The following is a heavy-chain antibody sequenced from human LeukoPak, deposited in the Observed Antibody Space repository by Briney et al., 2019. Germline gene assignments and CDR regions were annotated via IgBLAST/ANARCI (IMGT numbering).Heavy chain of an antibody. CDR1: GFTFSTYN. Sequence: GGSLRLSCEASGFTFSTYNMNWVRQAPGKRLEWVSSISSSSSYIYYADSVKGRFTISRDNAKNSLYLQMNSLRAEDTAVYYCAKVAGSYDSSGYYVSGYYYYMDVWGKGTTVTVSS. V-gene: IGHV3-21*01. J-gene: IGHJ6*03. CDR2: ISSSSSYI. D-gene: IGHD3-22*01. CDR3: AKVAGSYDSSGYYVSGYYYYMDV.